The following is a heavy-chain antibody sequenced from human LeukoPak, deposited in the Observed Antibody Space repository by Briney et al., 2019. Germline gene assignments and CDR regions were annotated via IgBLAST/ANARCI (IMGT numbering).Heavy chain of an antibody. CDR1: GGSISGYY. CDR3: ARWGMTTPYYYCMDV. D-gene: IGHD3-16*01. J-gene: IGHJ6*03. CDR2: VDYSGST. V-gene: IGHV4-59*01. Sequence: SETLSLTCTVSGGSISGYYWTWIRQPPGKGLEWIGNVDYSGSTNFHPSLKSRVIVSLDMSKNKFSLNLTSVTAADAAVYYCARWGMTTPYYYCMDVWGKGTTVTVSS.